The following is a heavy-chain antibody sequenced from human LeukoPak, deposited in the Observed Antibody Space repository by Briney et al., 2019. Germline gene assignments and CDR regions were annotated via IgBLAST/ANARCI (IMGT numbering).Heavy chain of an antibody. Sequence: GGSLRLSCVASGFAFSPYTMNWVRQAPGKGLEWLSSISGTSTTIYYTDSVKGRFTISRDNGNNSLFLQMNSLRDEDTAVYYCARDRRVRGINDGFDIWGQGTMVTVSS. V-gene: IGHV3-48*02. D-gene: IGHD3-10*01. CDR1: GFAFSPYT. J-gene: IGHJ3*02. CDR3: ARDRRVRGINDGFDI. CDR2: ISGTSTTI.